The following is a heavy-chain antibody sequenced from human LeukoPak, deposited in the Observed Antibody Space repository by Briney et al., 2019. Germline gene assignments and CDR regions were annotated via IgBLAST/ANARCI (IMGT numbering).Heavy chain of an antibody. J-gene: IGHJ4*02. CDR3: AKVHSVGATRGYFDY. D-gene: IGHD1-26*01. CDR2: ISDSGDTT. Sequence: GGSLRLSCTASGFTFSSYAMSWVRQAPGKGLKWVSSISDSGDTTYYADSVKGLFTISRDNSKNTLYLQMNSLRAEDTAVYYCAKVHSVGATRGYFDYWGQGTLVTVSS. CDR1: GFTFSSYA. V-gene: IGHV3-23*01.